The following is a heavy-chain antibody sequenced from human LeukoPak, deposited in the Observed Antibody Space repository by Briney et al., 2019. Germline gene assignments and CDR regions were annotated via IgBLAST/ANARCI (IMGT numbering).Heavy chain of an antibody. J-gene: IGHJ4*02. D-gene: IGHD1-1*01. V-gene: IGHV1-18*01. Sequence: ASVKVSCTASGYTFTSYGISWVRQAPGQGLEWMGWISANNGYTKYTQKLQGRVSMTTDTSTRTAYMELRSLRSDDTAMYYCARDRPGFGTIESPGYWGQGTLVTVSS. CDR1: GYTFTSYG. CDR2: ISANNGYT. CDR3: ARDRPGFGTIESPGY.